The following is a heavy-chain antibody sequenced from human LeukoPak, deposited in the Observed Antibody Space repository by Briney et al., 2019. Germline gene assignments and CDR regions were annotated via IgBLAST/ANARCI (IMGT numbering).Heavy chain of an antibody. J-gene: IGHJ6*03. CDR1: GYSHMSYG. Sequence: ASVKVSFKASGYSHMSYGINGLRQAPAQGVEWMGWISAYDGNTNNPQKLQGRVSMTTDTPTTPPYMELRSLTSDDTAVYYCARDCSSTSCYGFMDVWGKGTTVTVSS. D-gene: IGHD2-2*01. V-gene: IGHV1-18*01. CDR2: ISAYDGNT. CDR3: ARDCSSTSCYGFMDV.